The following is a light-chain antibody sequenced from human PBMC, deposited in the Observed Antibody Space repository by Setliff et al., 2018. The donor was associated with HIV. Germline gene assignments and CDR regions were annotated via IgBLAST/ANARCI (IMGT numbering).Light chain of an antibody. CDR2: EVS. Sequence: QSVLTQPPSASGSPGQSVTISCTGTSSDVGRYNYVSWYQQHPGKAPKLIIYEVSNRPSGVSNRFSGSKSGNTASLTISGLQAEDEADYYCSSYISSSTLFGTGTKV. CDR3: SSYISSSTL. J-gene: IGLJ1*01. V-gene: IGLV2-14*01. CDR1: SSDVGRYNY.